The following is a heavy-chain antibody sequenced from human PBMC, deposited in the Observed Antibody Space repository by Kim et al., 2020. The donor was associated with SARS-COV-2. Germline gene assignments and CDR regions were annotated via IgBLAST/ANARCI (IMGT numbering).Heavy chain of an antibody. D-gene: IGHD3-3*01. J-gene: IGHJ6*02. CDR3: ATGSITIFGVVPRYGMEV. V-gene: IGHV1-24*01. CDR2: FDPEDGET. Sequence: ASVKVSCKVSGYTLTELSMHWVRQAPGKGLEWMGGFDPEDGETIYAQKFQGRVTMTEDTSTDTAYMELSSLRSEDTLVYYCATGSITIFGVVPRYGMEVWGQGTTVTVP. CDR1: GYTLTELS.